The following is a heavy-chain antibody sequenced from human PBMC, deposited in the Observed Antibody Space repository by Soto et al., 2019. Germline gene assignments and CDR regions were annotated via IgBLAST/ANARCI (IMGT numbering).Heavy chain of an antibody. Sequence: EVQLLESGGGLVQPGRSLRLSCVASGFTFSSYAMNWVRQAPGKGLEWVSGISGGGASTYYADSVKGRFTISRDNSNNTLYLQMNNLRAEDTAVYYCAKDWRYDFAYWGQGNLVTVSS. D-gene: IGHD3-16*01. CDR2: ISGGGAST. CDR1: GFTFSSYA. V-gene: IGHV3-23*01. J-gene: IGHJ4*02. CDR3: AKDWRYDFAY.